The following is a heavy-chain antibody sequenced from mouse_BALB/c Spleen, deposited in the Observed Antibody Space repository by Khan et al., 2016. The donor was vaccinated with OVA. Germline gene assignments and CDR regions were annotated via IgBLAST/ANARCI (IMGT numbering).Heavy chain of an antibody. V-gene: IGHV9-3-1*01. CDR3: VRFHGGY. CDR2: MNTYTGEP. J-gene: IGHJ2*01. Sequence: QVQLQQSGPELKKPGETVKISCKAFGYTFKDYVMNWVKQSPGEGLKWMGWMNTYTGEPTYADDFEGRFAFSLETSANTAYLQISSLKDEDTATYVWVRFHGGYWGQGTALTVSS. CDR1: GYTFKDYV.